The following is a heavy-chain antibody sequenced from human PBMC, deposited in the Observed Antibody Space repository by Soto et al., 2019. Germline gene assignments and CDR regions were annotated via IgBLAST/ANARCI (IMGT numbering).Heavy chain of an antibody. Sequence: PGGSLRLSCAASGFTFSSYEMNWVRQAPGKGLEWVSYISSSGSTIYYADSVKGRFTISRDNAKNSLYLQMNSLRAEDTAVYYCARAPEIYDFWSGPAPSYYYYGMDVWGQGTTVTVSS. V-gene: IGHV3-48*03. CDR3: ARAPEIYDFWSGPAPSYYYYGMDV. D-gene: IGHD3-3*01. J-gene: IGHJ6*02. CDR2: ISSSGSTI. CDR1: GFTFSSYE.